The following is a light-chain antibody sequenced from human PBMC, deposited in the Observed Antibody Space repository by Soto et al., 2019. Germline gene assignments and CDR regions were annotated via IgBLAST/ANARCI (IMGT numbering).Light chain of an antibody. V-gene: IGKV3-20*01. CDR3: QQSSKWPLT. J-gene: IGKJ4*01. Sequence: EIVLTQSPGTLSLSPGQRATLSCRASQSISSNFLAWYQQKPGQAPRLLIYATSSRATGIPGRFSGSGSGTDFTLTISRLEPEDFAVYFCQQSSKWPLTFGGGTKVEFK. CDR1: QSISSNF. CDR2: ATS.